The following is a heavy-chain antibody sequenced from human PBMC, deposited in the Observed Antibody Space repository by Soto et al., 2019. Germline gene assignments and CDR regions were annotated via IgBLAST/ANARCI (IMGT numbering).Heavy chain of an antibody. CDR2: ISYDGSNK. CDR3: AKDRGRIVVVTASGGVLDY. D-gene: IGHD2-21*02. Sequence: QVQLVESGGGVVQPGRSLRLSCAASGFTFSSYGMHWVRQAPGKGLEWVVVISYDGSNKYYADSVKGRFTISRDNSKNTLYLQMNSLRAEDTAVYYCAKDRGRIVVVTASGGVLDYWGQGTLVTVSS. V-gene: IGHV3-30*18. J-gene: IGHJ4*02. CDR1: GFTFSSYG.